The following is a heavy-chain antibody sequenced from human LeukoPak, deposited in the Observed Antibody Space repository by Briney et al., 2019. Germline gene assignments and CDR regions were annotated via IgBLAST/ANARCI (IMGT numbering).Heavy chain of an antibody. CDR1: GFTFSSFG. D-gene: IGHD3/OR15-3a*01. J-gene: IGHJ4*02. CDR3: AKGWSGPLDY. Sequence: PGGSLRLSCAASGFTFSSFGMHWVRQAPGKGLEWVTSIWSDGSNGKYADSVKGRFTISRDNSKNTLYLQMNSLRAEDTAVYYCAKGWSGPLDYWGQGTRVTVSS. CDR2: IWSDGSNG. V-gene: IGHV3-30*02.